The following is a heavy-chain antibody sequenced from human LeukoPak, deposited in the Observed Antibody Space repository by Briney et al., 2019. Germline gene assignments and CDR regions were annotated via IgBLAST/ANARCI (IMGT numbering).Heavy chain of an antibody. V-gene: IGHV3-23*01. Sequence: GGSLRLSCAASGFTFSSYAMSWVRQAPGKGLEWVSAISGSGGSTYYADSVKGRFTISRDNSKNTLYLQMNSLRAEDTAVYYCAVLDDYATPGRGYYYYGMDVWGQGTTVTVSS. CDR1: GFTFSSYA. CDR2: ISGSGGST. J-gene: IGHJ6*02. D-gene: IGHD4-17*01. CDR3: AVLDDYATPGRGYYYYGMDV.